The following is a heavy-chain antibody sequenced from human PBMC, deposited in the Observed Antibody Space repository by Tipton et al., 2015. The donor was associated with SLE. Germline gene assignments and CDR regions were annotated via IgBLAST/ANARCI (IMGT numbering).Heavy chain of an antibody. Sequence: SLRLSCAASGFTFDDYAMHWVRQAPGKGLEWVSSISWNSGSRGYADSMKGRFTISRDNAKNSLYLQMNSLRAEDTALYYCAKEVYGGNLYYYFDLWGRGTLVTVSS. CDR3: AKEVYGGNLYYYFDL. V-gene: IGHV3-9*01. CDR1: GFTFDDYA. CDR2: ISWNSGSR. D-gene: IGHD4-23*01. J-gene: IGHJ2*01.